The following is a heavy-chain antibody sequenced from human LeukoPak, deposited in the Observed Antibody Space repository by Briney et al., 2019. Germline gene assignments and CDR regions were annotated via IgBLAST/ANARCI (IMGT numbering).Heavy chain of an antibody. V-gene: IGHV3-23*01. D-gene: IGHD1-26*01. J-gene: IGHJ3*01. CDR1: GFTFNNYA. CDR3: AKAFRIVGIGNPDDAFDV. CDR2: ISESGGTT. Sequence: GGSLRLSCAASGFTFNNYAMNWVRQAPGKGLEWVSSISESGGTTDYADSVKGRFTLSRDNSENTLYLQLNSLRAEDSGIYYCAKAFRIVGIGNPDDAFDVWGQGTVVTVS.